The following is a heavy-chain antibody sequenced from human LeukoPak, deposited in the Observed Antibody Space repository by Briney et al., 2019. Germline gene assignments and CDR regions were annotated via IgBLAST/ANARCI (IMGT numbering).Heavy chain of an antibody. CDR1: GFTFSSYD. CDR3: AKNVYCSSATCYGRAMDV. CDR2: ISGSGGTT. V-gene: IGHV3-23*01. J-gene: IGHJ6*02. D-gene: IGHD2-2*01. Sequence: GGSLRLSCAASGFTFSSYDMRWLRQAPGEGLEWVSAISGSGGTTYYADSVKGRFTISRDNSESTLYLQMNSLRAEDTAVYYCAKNVYCSSATCYGRAMDVWGQGTTVTVS.